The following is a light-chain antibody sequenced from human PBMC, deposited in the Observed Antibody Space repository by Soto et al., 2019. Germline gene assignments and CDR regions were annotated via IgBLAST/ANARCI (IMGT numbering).Light chain of an antibody. V-gene: IGKV1-9*01. Sequence: IQLTQSPSSLSASVGDRVTVTCRASEDITNYLAWYQQKAGKAPKLLIYDASTLHSGVPSRFSGSGSGTEFTLTISSLQPDDVATYYCLQYDSYSWTFGQGTKVDIK. CDR3: LQYDSYSWT. CDR1: EDITNY. CDR2: DAS. J-gene: IGKJ1*01.